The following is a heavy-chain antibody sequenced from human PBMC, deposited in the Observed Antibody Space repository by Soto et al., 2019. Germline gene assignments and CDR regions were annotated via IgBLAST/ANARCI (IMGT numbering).Heavy chain of an antibody. CDR3: AKDIWGSGWLDY. V-gene: IGHV3-30*18. J-gene: IGHJ4*02. D-gene: IGHD6-19*01. Sequence: GGSLRLSCEASGFTFSNYGMHWVRQAPGKGLEGVASISYDGSNKYYADSGKGRFTMSRDNSKNTLYLQINSLRGEDTAVYYCAKDIWGSGWLDYWGQGTLVPVSS. CDR2: ISYDGSNK. CDR1: GFTFSNYG.